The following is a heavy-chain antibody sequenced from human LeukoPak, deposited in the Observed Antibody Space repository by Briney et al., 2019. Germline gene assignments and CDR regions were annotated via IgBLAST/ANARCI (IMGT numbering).Heavy chain of an antibody. D-gene: IGHD4-11*01. CDR1: GFTFSSYG. CDR2: ISYDGSNK. CDR3: AKDSGPGSLTTVYYYGMDV. J-gene: IGHJ6*02. V-gene: IGHV3-30*18. Sequence: PGRSLRLSCAASGFTFSSYGMHWVRQAPGKGLEWVAVISYDGSNKYYAYSVKGRFTISRDNSKNTLYLQMNSLRAEDTAVYYCAKDSGPGSLTTVYYYGMDVWGQGTTVTVSS.